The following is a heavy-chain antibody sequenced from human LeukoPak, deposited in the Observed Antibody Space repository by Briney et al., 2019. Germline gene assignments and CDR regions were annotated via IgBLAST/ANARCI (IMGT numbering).Heavy chain of an antibody. CDR1: GFTLSSYG. CDR3: ARDTIPYCSSTSCYFGVSGY. CDR2: IWYDGSNK. D-gene: IGHD2-2*01. J-gene: IGHJ4*02. Sequence: QSGRSLRLSCAASGFTLSSYGMHWVRQAPGKGLEWVAVIWYDGSNKYYADSVKGRFTISRDNSKNTLYLQMNSLRAEDTAVYYCARDTIPYCSSTSCYFGVSGYWGQGTLVTVSS. V-gene: IGHV3-33*01.